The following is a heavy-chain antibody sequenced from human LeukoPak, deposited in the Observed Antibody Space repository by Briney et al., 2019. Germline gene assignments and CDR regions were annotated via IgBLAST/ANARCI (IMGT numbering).Heavy chain of an antibody. CDR1: GYTFTSYG. D-gene: IGHD5-12*01. CDR2: ISAYNGNT. J-gene: IGHJ5*02. Sequence: ASVKVSCKASGYTFTSYGISWVRQAPGQGLEWMGWISAYNGNTNYAQKLQGRVTMTTDTSTSTAYMGLRSLRSDDTAVYYCARDDDIVAIGWFDPWGQGTLVTVSS. CDR3: ARDDDIVAIGWFDP. V-gene: IGHV1-18*01.